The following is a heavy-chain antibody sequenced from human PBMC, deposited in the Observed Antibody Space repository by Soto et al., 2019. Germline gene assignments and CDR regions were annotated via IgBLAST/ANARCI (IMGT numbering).Heavy chain of an antibody. CDR1: GYTFTSYY. V-gene: IGHV1-46*03. J-gene: IGHJ5*02. CDR2: INPTDGST. CDR3: AREYCSGGSCRPDP. D-gene: IGHD2-15*01. Sequence: ASVKVSCKASGYTFTSYYLHWVRQAPGQGLEWMGIINPTDGSTIYAQKFQGRGIMTRDTSTSTVYMDLSSLRSEDTAVYYCAREYCSGGSCRPDPWGQGTLVTVSS.